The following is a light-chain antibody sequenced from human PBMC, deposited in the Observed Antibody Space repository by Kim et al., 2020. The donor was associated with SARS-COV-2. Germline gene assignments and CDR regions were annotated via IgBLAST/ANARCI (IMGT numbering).Light chain of an antibody. V-gene: IGLV4-69*01. Sequence: ASVRLTCTLSSRHSSYAIAWHQQQPEKGPRHLLRVTSDGNLIKGDGIPARFSGSRSGAERYLTISSLQSEDEADYYCQTWDTGIQIFGGGTQLTVL. CDR2: VTSDGNL. CDR1: SRHSSYA. J-gene: IGLJ2*01. CDR3: QTWDTGIQI.